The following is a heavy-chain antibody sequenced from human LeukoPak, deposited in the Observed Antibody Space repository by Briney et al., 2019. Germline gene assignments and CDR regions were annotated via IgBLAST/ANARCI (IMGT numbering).Heavy chain of an antibody. D-gene: IGHD2-15*01. V-gene: IGHV4-30-4*01. Sequence: SQTLSLTRNVSGGAISRGDYYWSWIRQPPGKGLEWIGYIYHSGSTYYNPSLKSRITISVDTSKNQFSLKVTSVTAADTATYYCARFDIVEEGGPDYWGQGTLVTVSS. CDR2: IYHSGST. CDR1: GGAISRGDYY. CDR3: ARFDIVEEGGPDY. J-gene: IGHJ4*02.